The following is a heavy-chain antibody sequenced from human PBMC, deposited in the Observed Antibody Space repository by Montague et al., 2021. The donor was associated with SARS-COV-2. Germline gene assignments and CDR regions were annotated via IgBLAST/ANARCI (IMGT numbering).Heavy chain of an antibody. CDR3: AGGELELHIRDYYYYYGMDV. D-gene: IGHD1-7*01. CDR1: GGSFSGYY. Sequence: SETLSLTCAVYGGSFSGYYWSWIRQPPGKGLEWIGEINHSGSTKYNPSLKSRVTISVDTSKNQFSLKLSSVTAADTAVYYCAGGELELHIRDYYYYYGMDVWGQGTTVTVSS. J-gene: IGHJ6*02. CDR2: INHSGST. V-gene: IGHV4-34*01.